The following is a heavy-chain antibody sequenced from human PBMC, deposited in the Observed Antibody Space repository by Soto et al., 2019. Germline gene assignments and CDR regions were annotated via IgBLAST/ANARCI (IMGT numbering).Heavy chain of an antibody. CDR3: ARDLGGSYHY. Sequence: QVQLVESGGGVVQPGRSLRLSCAASGFTFSSYAMHWVRQAPGKGLEWVAVISYDGSNKYYADSVKGRFTISRDNSKNTLYLQMNSLRAEDTAVYYCARDLGGSYHYWGQGTLVTVSS. CDR2: ISYDGSNK. D-gene: IGHD1-26*01. V-gene: IGHV3-30-3*01. CDR1: GFTFSSYA. J-gene: IGHJ4*02.